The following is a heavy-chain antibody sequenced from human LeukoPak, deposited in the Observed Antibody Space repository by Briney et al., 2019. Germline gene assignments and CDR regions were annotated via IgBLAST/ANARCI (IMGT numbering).Heavy chain of an antibody. Sequence: GGSLRLSCAASGFTFSSYMMTWVRQAPGKGLEWVANIKPDGGEKFYVDSVRGRFTISRDNAKNSLYLQMNSLRAEDTAVYYCARSSRSSRRFDPWGQGTLVTVSS. D-gene: IGHD6-13*01. J-gene: IGHJ5*02. CDR1: GFTFSSYM. CDR2: IKPDGGEK. CDR3: ARSSRSSRRFDP. V-gene: IGHV3-7*01.